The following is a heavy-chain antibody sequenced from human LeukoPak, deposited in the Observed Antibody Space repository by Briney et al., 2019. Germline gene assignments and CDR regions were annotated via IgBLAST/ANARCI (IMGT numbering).Heavy chain of an antibody. CDR1: GGSISSSSYY. Sequence: SETLSLTCTVSGGSISSSSYYWGWIRQPPGKGLEWIGSIYYSGSTYYNPSLKSRVTISVDTSKNQFSLKLSSVTAADTAVYYCARAAAGTGGLFDYWGQGTLVTVSS. CDR2: IYYSGST. J-gene: IGHJ4*02. D-gene: IGHD6-13*01. CDR3: ARAAAGTGGLFDY. V-gene: IGHV4-39*07.